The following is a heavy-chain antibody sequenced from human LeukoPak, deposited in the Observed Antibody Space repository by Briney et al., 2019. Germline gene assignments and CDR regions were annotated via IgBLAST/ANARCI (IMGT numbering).Heavy chain of an antibody. J-gene: IGHJ4*02. Sequence: GASVKDSCKASGYTFTSYGISWVRQAPGQGLEWMGWISAYNGKTNYAQKLQGRVTMTTDTSTSTAYMELRSLRSDDTAVYSCASGGGYSYGRPTTESFDYWGQGTLVTVSS. CDR1: GYTFTSYG. CDR3: ASGGGYSYGRPTTESFDY. V-gene: IGHV1-18*01. D-gene: IGHD5-18*01. CDR2: ISAYNGKT.